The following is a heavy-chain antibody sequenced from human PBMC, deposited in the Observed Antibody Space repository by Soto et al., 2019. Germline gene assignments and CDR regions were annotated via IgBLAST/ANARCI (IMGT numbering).Heavy chain of an antibody. CDR1: GFPSSTYGFSTYA. CDR3: AKGTSSEFLLSFDD. CDR2: ITGSGGHS. Sequence: GGSLRLSCLASGFPSSTYGFSTYAVTWVRQPPGKGLEWVSVITGSGGHSYYADSVKCRFTISRDNSRNTLFLQMDSLRADDTAVYFCAKGTSSEFLLSFDDWGHGTLVTVSS. D-gene: IGHD3-10*01. J-gene: IGHJ4*01. V-gene: IGHV3-23*01.